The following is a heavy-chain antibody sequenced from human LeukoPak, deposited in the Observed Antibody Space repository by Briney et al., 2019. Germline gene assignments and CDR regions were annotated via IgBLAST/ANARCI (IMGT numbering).Heavy chain of an antibody. Sequence: PSETLSLTCTVSGGSISSYYWSWIRQPPGKGLEWIGYIYYSGSTNYNPSLKSRVTISVDTSKNQFSLKLSSVTAADTAVYYCASMGVDTAMSGAFDIWGQGTMVTVSP. D-gene: IGHD5-18*01. CDR1: GGSISSYY. J-gene: IGHJ3*02. CDR3: ASMGVDTAMSGAFDI. V-gene: IGHV4-59*01. CDR2: IYYSGST.